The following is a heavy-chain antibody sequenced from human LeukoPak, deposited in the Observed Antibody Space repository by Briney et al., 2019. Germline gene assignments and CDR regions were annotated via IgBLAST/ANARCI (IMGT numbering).Heavy chain of an antibody. CDR2: ISGSGGST. CDR1: GLTFSTYA. D-gene: IGHD3-10*01. J-gene: IGHJ4*02. CDR3: AKASYGLIDY. V-gene: IGHV3-23*01. Sequence: GKSLRLSCAASGLTFSTYAMSWVRQAPGKGLEWVSAISGSGGSTYYADSVEGRFTISRDNSKNTLYLQMNSLRAEDTAVYYCAKASYGLIDYWGQGTLVTVSS.